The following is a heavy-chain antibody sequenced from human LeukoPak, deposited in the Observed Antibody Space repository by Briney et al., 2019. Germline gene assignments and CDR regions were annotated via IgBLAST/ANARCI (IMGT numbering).Heavy chain of an antibody. V-gene: IGHV3-23*01. CDR3: AKVLAGYSYFDY. Sequence: GGSLRLSCAASGFTFSSYAMSWVRQTPGKGLEWVSGISGGGGGTYYADSVKGRLTISRDNSKNTLYLQMNSLRAEDTAVYYCAKVLAGYSYFDYWGQGTLVTVSS. D-gene: IGHD5-24*01. CDR2: ISGGGGGT. CDR1: GFTFSSYA. J-gene: IGHJ4*02.